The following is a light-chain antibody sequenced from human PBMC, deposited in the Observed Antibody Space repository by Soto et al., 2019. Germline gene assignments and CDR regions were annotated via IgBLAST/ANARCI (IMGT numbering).Light chain of an antibody. Sequence: EMVMTQSPATLSVSPGERATLSCRASQSVSSNLAWYQQKPGQAPRLLIFGASARATGTPARFSGTGSGTEFTLTISSLQSEDFAVYYCQQYDNWSRTFGQGTKVEIK. J-gene: IGKJ1*01. CDR1: QSVSSN. CDR3: QQYDNWSRT. CDR2: GAS. V-gene: IGKV3-15*01.